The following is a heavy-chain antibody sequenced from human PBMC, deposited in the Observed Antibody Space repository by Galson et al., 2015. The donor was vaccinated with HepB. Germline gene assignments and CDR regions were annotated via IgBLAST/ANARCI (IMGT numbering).Heavy chain of an antibody. V-gene: IGHV3-7*03. D-gene: IGHD6-13*01. Sequence: SLRLSCAGSAFTFSTYWMGWVRQAPGKGLEWVANIRGDGGEKYYVDSVEGRFTIPRDNARNSLYLQMNSLRAEDTAVYYCARGRSHAYWGQGTLVTVSS. J-gene: IGHJ4*02. CDR1: AFTFSTYW. CDR2: IRGDGGEK. CDR3: ARGRSHAY.